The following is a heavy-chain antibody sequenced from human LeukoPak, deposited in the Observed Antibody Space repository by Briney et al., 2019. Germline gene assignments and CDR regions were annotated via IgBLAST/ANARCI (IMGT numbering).Heavy chain of an antibody. CDR1: GGTFSSYA. D-gene: IGHD4-17*01. CDR2: IIPILGIA. CDR3: ARVLTTVTPDAFDI. V-gene: IGHV1-69*04. Sequence: SVKVSCKASGGTFSSYAISWVRQAPGQGLEWMGRIIPILGIANYAQKFQGRVTITADKSTSTAYMELSSLRSEDTAVYYCARVLTTVTPDAFDIWGQGTMVIVSS. J-gene: IGHJ3*02.